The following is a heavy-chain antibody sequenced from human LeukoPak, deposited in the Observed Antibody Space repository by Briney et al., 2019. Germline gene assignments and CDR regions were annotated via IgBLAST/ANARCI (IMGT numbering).Heavy chain of an antibody. J-gene: IGHJ4*02. Sequence: QPGGSLRLSCAASGFTVITNDMTWVRQAPGKGLEWVSVLYSDGNTKYADSVQGRFTISRDNSKNTLYLEMNSLSPDDTAVYYCARGVEPLAANTLAYWGQGTPVTVSP. CDR2: LYSDGNT. V-gene: IGHV3-53*01. CDR3: ARGVEPLAANTLAY. CDR1: GFTVITND. D-gene: IGHD1-14*01.